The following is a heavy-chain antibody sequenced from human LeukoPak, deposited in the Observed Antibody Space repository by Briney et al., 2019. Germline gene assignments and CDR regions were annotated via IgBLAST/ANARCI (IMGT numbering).Heavy chain of an antibody. J-gene: IGHJ4*02. CDR1: GFTFDDYA. CDR2: INWNGGST. Sequence: GGSPRLSCAASGFTFDDYAMSWVRQVPGKGLEWVSGINWNGGSTGYADSVKGRFTISRDNAKNFLYLQMNSLRAEDTAVYYCARARLSFTRGIGAHYFDSWGQGTLVTVSS. D-gene: IGHD2-15*01. CDR3: ARARLSFTRGIGAHYFDS. V-gene: IGHV3-20*04.